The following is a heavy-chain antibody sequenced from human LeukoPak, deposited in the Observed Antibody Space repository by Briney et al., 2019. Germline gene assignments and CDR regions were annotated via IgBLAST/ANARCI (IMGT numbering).Heavy chain of an antibody. V-gene: IGHV1-69*13. J-gene: IGHJ4*02. D-gene: IGHD1-26*01. CDR3: TRESGSYHGNDY. Sequence: SVNVSCKASGGTFSSYAISWVRQAPGQGLEWMGGIIPIFGTANYAQKFQGRVTITADESTSTAYMELSSLRSEDTAVYYCTRESGSYHGNDYWGQGTLVTVSS. CDR2: IIPIFGTA. CDR1: GGTFSSYA.